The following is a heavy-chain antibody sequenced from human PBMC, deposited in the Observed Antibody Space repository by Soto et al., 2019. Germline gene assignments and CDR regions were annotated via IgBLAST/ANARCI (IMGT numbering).Heavy chain of an antibody. CDR1: GFTFSSYS. CDR3: AQTPRYCSGDSCYAGYFQH. Sequence: PGGSLRLSCAASGFTFSSYSMTWVRQAPGKGLEWVSIISGGDNSAYYADSVKGRFTISRDNSKNTLYLQMNSLRAEDTAVYYCAQTPRYCSGDSCYAGYFQHWGQGTLVTVSS. D-gene: IGHD2-15*01. V-gene: IGHV3-23*01. J-gene: IGHJ1*01. CDR2: ISGGDNSA.